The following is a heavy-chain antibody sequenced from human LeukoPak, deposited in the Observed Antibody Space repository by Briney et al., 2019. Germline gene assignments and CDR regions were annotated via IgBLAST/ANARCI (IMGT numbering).Heavy chain of an antibody. CDR1: GGSISSGGYY. Sequence: SETLSLTCTVSGGSISSGGYYWIWIRQHPGKGLDGIGYIYYSGSTYYNPSLKSRVTISVDTSKNQFSLKLSSVPAADTAVYYCARSRNDFWSGYYPNNWFDPWGQGTLVTVSS. D-gene: IGHD3-3*01. J-gene: IGHJ5*02. V-gene: IGHV4-31*03. CDR2: IYYSGST. CDR3: ARSRNDFWSGYYPNNWFDP.